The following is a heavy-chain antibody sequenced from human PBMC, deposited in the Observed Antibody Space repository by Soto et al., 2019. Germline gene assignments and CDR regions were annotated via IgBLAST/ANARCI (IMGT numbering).Heavy chain of an antibody. Sequence: PSVKVSCKASGYTFTSYAMHWVRQAPGQRLEWMGWINAGNGNTKYSQKFQGRVTITRDTSASTAYMELSSLRSEDTAVYYCARLYSSLEIVWFDPWGQGTLVTVYS. CDR1: GYTFTSYA. CDR3: ARLYSSLEIVWFDP. V-gene: IGHV1-3*01. J-gene: IGHJ5*02. CDR2: INAGNGNT. D-gene: IGHD6-6*01.